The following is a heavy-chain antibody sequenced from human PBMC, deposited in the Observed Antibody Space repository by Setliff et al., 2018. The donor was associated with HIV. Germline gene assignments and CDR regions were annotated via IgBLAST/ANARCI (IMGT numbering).Heavy chain of an antibody. CDR3: ARSIVPVASGYYYFEY. CDR2: INHSGST. D-gene: IGHD3-3*01. J-gene: IGHJ4*02. CDR1: GGSFSDYY. Sequence: PSETLSLTCAVYGGSFSDYYWNWIRQPPGKGLEWIGEINHSGSTNYNPSLKSRVTISVDTSKNQFSLRLSSVAAGDTAVYYCARSIVPVASGYYYFEYWGQGTLVTVSS. V-gene: IGHV4-34*01.